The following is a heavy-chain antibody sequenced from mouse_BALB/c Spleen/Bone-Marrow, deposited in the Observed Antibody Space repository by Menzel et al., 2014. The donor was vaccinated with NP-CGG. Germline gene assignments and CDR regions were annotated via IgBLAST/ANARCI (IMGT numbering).Heavy chain of an antibody. V-gene: IGHV1-67*01. J-gene: IGHJ4*01. Sequence: QVQLQQSGAELVRPGVSVKISCKGSGYTFTDYAIHWVKQSHAKSLEWIGLISGYYGDAIYNQKFKGKATMTVDKSSRTAYMDFARLTSEDSAIYYCARSGKVRNAMDYWGQGTSVTVSS. D-gene: IGHD2-14*01. CDR2: ISGYYGDA. CDR3: ARSGKVRNAMDY. CDR1: GYTFTDYA.